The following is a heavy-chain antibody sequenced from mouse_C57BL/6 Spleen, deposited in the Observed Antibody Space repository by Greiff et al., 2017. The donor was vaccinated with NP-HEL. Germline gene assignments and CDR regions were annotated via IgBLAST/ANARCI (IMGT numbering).Heavy chain of an antibody. J-gene: IGHJ3*01. Sequence: QVHVKQSGAELVKPGASVKISCKASGYAFSSYWMNWVKQRPGKGLEWIGQIYPGDGDTNYNGKFKGKATLTADKSSSTAYMQLSSLTSEDSAVYFCARSLYYDYSWFAYWGQGTLVTVSA. D-gene: IGHD2-4*01. CDR3: ARSLYYDYSWFAY. CDR1: GYAFSSYW. CDR2: IYPGDGDT. V-gene: IGHV1-80*01.